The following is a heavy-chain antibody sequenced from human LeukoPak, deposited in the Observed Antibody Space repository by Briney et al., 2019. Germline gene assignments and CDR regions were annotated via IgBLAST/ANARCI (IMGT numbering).Heavy chain of an antibody. CDR1: GYSISSGYY. Sequence: PSETLSLTCTVSGYSISSGYYWGWIRQPPGKGLEWIGSIYHSGSTYYNPSLKSRVTISVDTSKNQFSLKLSSVTAADTAVYYCARDRGDDYGDAFDIWGQGTMVTVSS. CDR3: ARDRGDDYGDAFDI. V-gene: IGHV4-38-2*02. D-gene: IGHD4-17*01. J-gene: IGHJ3*02. CDR2: IYHSGST.